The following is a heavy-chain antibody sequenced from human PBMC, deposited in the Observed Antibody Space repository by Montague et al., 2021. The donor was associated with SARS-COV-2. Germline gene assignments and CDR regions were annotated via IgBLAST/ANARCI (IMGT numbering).Heavy chain of an antibody. D-gene: IGHD6-19*01. V-gene: IGHV4-34*01. CDR1: GGSFSGYH. CDR3: ARDGRQWLVIDPRYYFDY. Sequence: SETLSLTCAVYGGSFSGYHWSWIRQPPGKGLEWIGEINHSGSTNYNPSLKSRVTISVDTSKNQFSLKLSPVTAADTAVYDCARDGRQWLVIDPRYYFDYWGQGTLATVSS. CDR2: INHSGST. J-gene: IGHJ4*01.